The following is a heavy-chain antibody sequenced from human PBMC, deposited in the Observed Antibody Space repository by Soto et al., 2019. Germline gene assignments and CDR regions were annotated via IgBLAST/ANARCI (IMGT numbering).Heavy chain of an antibody. V-gene: IGHV1-18*01. Sequence: ASVKVSCKASGYTFTSYGISWVRQAPGQGLEWMGWISAYNGNTNYAQKLQGRVTMTTDTSTSTAYMELRSLRSDDTAVYYCARDGDGVDYYYYGMDVWGQGTTVIVSS. D-gene: IGHD2-8*01. CDR3: ARDGDGVDYYYYGMDV. J-gene: IGHJ6*02. CDR2: ISAYNGNT. CDR1: GYTFTSYG.